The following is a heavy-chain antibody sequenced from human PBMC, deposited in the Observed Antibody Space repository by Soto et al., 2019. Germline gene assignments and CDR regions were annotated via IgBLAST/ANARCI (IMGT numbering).Heavy chain of an antibody. D-gene: IGHD6-13*01. J-gene: IGHJ4*02. V-gene: IGHV5-51*01. CDR2: IYPGDSDT. CDR3: ERPYSGWYGFDS. Sequence: RGESLKISCKGSGYTFTNHWIGWVRQMPGKGLEWMGIIYPGDSDTRYSPSFQGQVTISADKSISTAYLQWSSLTASDTAMYYCERPYSGWYGFDSWGQGTLVTVSS. CDR1: GYTFTNHW.